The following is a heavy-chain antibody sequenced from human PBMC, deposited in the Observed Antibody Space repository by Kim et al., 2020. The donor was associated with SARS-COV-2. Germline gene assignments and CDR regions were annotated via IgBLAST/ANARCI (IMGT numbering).Heavy chain of an antibody. CDR2: IYYSWST. J-gene: IGHJ4*02. CDR3: ARTPGVRALYYFDY. D-gene: IGHD3-10*01. V-gene: IGHV4-39*01. CDR1: GGSISSSSYY. Sequence: SETLSLTCTVSGGSISSSSYYWGWIRQPPGKGLEWIGSIYYSWSTYYNPSLKSRVTISVDTSKNQFSLKLSSVTAADTAVYYCARTPGVRALYYFDYWGQGTLVTVSS.